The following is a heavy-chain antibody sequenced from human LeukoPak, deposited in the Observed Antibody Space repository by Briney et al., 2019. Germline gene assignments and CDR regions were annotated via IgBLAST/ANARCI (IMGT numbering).Heavy chain of an antibody. Sequence: PSETLSLTCTVSGGSISSYYWSWIRQPAGKGLEWIGRIYTSGSTNYNPSLKSRVTMSVDTSKNQFSLKLSSVTAADTAVYYCARPFGAMIRGPDAFDIWGQGTMVTVSS. D-gene: IGHD3-10*01. CDR2: IYTSGST. V-gene: IGHV4-4*07. CDR1: GGSISSYY. CDR3: ARPFGAMIRGPDAFDI. J-gene: IGHJ3*02.